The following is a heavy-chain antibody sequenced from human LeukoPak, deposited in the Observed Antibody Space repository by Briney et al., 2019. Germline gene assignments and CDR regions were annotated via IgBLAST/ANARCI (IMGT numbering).Heavy chain of an antibody. CDR1: GYTFTSYD. V-gene: IGHV1-8*01. CDR2: MNPNSGNT. CDR3: ARXHGXCSDGSCYYPDY. D-gene: IGHD2-15*01. Sequence: GASVKVSCKASGYTFTSYDINWVRQAPGQGLEWMGWMNPNSGNTGYAQKFQGRVTMTRNSSITTAYMELSSLRSEDTAVYYCARXHGXCSDGSCYYPDYWGQGTLVTVSS. J-gene: IGHJ4*02.